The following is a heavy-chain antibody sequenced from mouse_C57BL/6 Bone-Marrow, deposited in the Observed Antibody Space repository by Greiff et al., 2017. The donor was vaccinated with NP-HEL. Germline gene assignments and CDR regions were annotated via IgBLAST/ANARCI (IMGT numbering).Heavy chain of an antibody. V-gene: IGHV1-69*01. J-gene: IGHJ2*01. D-gene: IGHD3-2*02. Sequence: QVQLQQPGAELVMPGASVKLSCKASGYTFTSYWMHWVKQRPGQGLEWIGEIDPSDSYTNYNQKFKGKSTLTVDKSSSTAYMQLSSLTSEDSAVYYCARWESSGPHFDYWGQGTTLTVSS. CDR1: GYTFTSYW. CDR2: IDPSDSYT. CDR3: ARWESSGPHFDY.